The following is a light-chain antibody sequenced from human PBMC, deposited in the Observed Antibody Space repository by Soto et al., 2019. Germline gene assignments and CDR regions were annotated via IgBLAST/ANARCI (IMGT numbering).Light chain of an antibody. CDR1: QSVRSD. CDR3: HQYNNGHRT. CDR2: CAS. Sequence: EIVMTQSPATLSVSPGERATLSCRASQSVRSDLAWLQQKPGQAPRLLMCCASTRATGVPASYSGSGSATEFTLPINNRQSEYVAVYYCHQYNNGHRTFGQGTKVEIK. V-gene: IGKV3-15*01. J-gene: IGKJ1*01.